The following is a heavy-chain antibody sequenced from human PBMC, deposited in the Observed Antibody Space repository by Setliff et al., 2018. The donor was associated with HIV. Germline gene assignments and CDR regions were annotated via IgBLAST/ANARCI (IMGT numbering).Heavy chain of an antibody. V-gene: IGHV1-18*01. J-gene: IGHJ4*02. CDR1: GYTFTAYG. CDR2: INGGNAIT. CDR3: ARVATVSHPGDYFDY. Sequence: ASVKVSCKPSGYTFTAYGLSWVRQAPGQGLEWMGWINGGNAITKFSQKFQGRVTFTRDTSASTAYMELSSLRSEDTAVYSCARVATVSHPGDYFDYWGQGTLVTVSS. D-gene: IGHD4-4*01.